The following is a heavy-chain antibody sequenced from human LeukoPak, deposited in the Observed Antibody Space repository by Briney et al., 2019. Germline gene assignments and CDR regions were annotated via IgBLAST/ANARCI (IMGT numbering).Heavy chain of an antibody. D-gene: IGHD1-1*01. CDR3: ARDGTDNWDPFDF. V-gene: IGHV4-39*07. CDR2: IYYSGRT. J-gene: IGHJ4*02. Sequence: SETLSLTCTVSGDSISSSSYYWGWNRQPPGKGLEWIGNIYYSGRTYYNPSLKSGVTISIDTSKNQFSLKLNSVTAADTAVYYCARDGTDNWDPFDFWGQGTLVTVSS. CDR1: GDSISSSSYY.